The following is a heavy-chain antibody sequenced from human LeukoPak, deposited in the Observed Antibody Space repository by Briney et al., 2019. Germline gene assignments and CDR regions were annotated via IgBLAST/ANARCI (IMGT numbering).Heavy chain of an antibody. Sequence: SETLSLTCTVCGGCINNYYWSWIRQPPGKGLEWIGYIYYSGSTNYNPSLKSRVTISVDTSKNQFSLNLSSVTAADTAVYYCARHGCSGASCPFQHWGQGTLVTVSS. V-gene: IGHV4-59*08. CDR3: ARHGCSGASCPFQH. CDR2: IYYSGST. D-gene: IGHD2-15*01. CDR1: GGCINNYY. J-gene: IGHJ1*01.